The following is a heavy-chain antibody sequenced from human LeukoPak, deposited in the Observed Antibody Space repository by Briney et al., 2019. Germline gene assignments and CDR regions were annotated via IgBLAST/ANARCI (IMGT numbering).Heavy chain of an antibody. D-gene: IGHD6-13*01. Sequence: ASVKVSCKASGYTFTGYYMHWVRQAPGQGLEWMGRINPNSGGTNYAQKFQGRVTMTRVTSISTAYMELSRLRSDDTAVYYCARGAQASSSWYLDYWGQGTLVTVSS. CDR3: ARGAQASSSWYLDY. CDR1: GYTFTGYY. V-gene: IGHV1-2*06. CDR2: INPNSGGT. J-gene: IGHJ4*02.